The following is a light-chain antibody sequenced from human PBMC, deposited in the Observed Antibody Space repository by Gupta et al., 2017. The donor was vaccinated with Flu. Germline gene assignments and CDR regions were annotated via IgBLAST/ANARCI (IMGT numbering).Light chain of an antibody. V-gene: IGLV3-19*01. CDR2: DKN. CDR3: NSRDSSDNHVI. CDR1: SLRIYY. J-gene: IGLJ2*01. Sequence: QGDSLRIYYASWYQQKPGQAPVLVIYDKNNRPSGIPDRFSGSSSGNTASLTITGAQAEDEADYYCNSRDSSDNHVIFGGGTKLTVL.